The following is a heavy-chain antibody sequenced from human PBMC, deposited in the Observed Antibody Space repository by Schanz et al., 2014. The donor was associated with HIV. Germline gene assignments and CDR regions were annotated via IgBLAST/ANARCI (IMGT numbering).Heavy chain of an antibody. D-gene: IGHD6-19*01. Sequence: QVQLVQSGTEVKKPGASVTVSCKASGYTFTNYGINWVRQAPGQGLEWMGWISGYIGNTDYAQNLQDRVTMTADTFTSTAYMELRSLTSDDTAVYYCARTRGIAVAGFDYWGQGTLVTVSS. V-gene: IGHV1-18*01. CDR2: ISGYIGNT. CDR1: GYTFTNYG. CDR3: ARTRGIAVAGFDY. J-gene: IGHJ4*02.